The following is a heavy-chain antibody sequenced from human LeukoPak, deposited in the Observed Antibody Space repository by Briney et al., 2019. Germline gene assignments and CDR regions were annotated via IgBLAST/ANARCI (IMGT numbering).Heavy chain of an antibody. V-gene: IGHV4-4*09. D-gene: IGHD1-26*01. CDR3: ARIRGGTYRWFDP. CDR1: GGSISGYY. Sequence: SETLSLTCTVSGGSISGYYWTWIRQPPGKGLEWIGCIDASGSTKYNPSLKSRGTISVHTSKNQFSLKLNSVTAADTAVYFCARIRGGTYRWFDPWGQGDLVTVSS. J-gene: IGHJ5*02. CDR2: IDASGST.